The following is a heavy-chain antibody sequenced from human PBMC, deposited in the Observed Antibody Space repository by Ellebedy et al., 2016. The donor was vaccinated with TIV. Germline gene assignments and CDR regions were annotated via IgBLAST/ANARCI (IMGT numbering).Heavy chain of an antibody. Sequence: GESLKISXAASGFNFRNYIMNWVRQAPGKGPEWVSSISGASDHIYYGDSVKGRFAISRDNSRSTLYLQMNSLRVEDTAVYYCARALFGGHDYWGQGALVTVSS. CDR3: ARALFGGHDY. CDR1: GFNFRNYI. CDR2: ISGASDHI. J-gene: IGHJ4*02. D-gene: IGHD4-23*01. V-gene: IGHV3-21*04.